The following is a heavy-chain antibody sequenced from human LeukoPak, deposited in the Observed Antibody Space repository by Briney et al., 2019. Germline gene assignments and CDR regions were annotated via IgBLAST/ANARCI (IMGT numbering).Heavy chain of an antibody. V-gene: IGHV4-34*01. CDR3: ARHPTPPNYYGSGSYIY. CDR2: INHSGST. J-gene: IGHJ4*02. D-gene: IGHD3-10*01. CDR1: GGSFSGYY. Sequence: PSETLSLTCAVYGGSFSGYYWSWIRQPPGKGLEWIGEINHSGSTNYNPSLKSRVTISVDTSKNQFSLKLSSVTAADTAVYYCARHPTPPNYYGSGSYIYWGQGTLVTVSS.